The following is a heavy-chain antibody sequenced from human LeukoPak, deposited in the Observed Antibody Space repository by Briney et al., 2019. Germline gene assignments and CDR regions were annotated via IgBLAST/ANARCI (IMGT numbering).Heavy chain of an antibody. CDR1: GFTFSSYA. CDR3: ATAWQYQLPEADAFDI. J-gene: IGHJ3*02. D-gene: IGHD2-2*01. CDR2: ISGSGGST. Sequence: PGGSLRLSCAASGFTFSSYAMSWVRQAPGKGLEWVSAISGSGGSTYYADSVKGRFTISRDNSKDTLYLQMNSLRAEDTAVYYCATAWQYQLPEADAFDIWGQGTMVTVSS. V-gene: IGHV3-23*01.